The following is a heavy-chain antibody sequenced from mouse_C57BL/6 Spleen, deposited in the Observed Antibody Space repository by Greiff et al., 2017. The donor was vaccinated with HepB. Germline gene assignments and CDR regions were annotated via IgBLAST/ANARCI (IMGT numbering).Heavy chain of an antibody. J-gene: IGHJ1*03. CDR2: IDPSDSET. CDR3: ARRGHLYWYFDV. Sequence: VQLQQPGAELVRPGSSVKLSCKASGYTFTSYWMHWVKQRPIQGLEWIGNIDPSDSETHYNQKFKDKATLTVDKSSSTAYMQLSSLTSEDSAVYYCARRGHLYWYFDVWGTGTTVTVSS. CDR1: GYTFTSYW. V-gene: IGHV1-52*01. D-gene: IGHD3-3*01.